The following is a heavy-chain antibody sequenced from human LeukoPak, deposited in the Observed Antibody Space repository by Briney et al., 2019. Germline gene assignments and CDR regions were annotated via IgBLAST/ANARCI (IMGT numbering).Heavy chain of an antibody. CDR1: GGSIRISSYY. CDR2: IYHSGST. J-gene: IGHJ4*02. Sequence: SEALSLTCTVSGGSIRISSYYWGWIRQPPGKGLEWIVSIYHSGSTHYNPSLRRRATMSVATSKTQFTLKVTAVTAADTAVYYCVTNGTVTVAGTKFNYFDYWGQGALVTVSS. CDR3: VTNGTVTVAGTKFNYFDY. D-gene: IGHD6-19*01. V-gene: IGHV4-39*01.